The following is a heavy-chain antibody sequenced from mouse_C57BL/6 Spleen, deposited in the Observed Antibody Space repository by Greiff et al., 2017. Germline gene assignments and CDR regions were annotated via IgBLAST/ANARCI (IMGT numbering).Heavy chain of an antibody. D-gene: IGHD2-4*01. J-gene: IGHJ2*01. V-gene: IGHV1-82*01. Sequence: QVQLQQSGPELVKPGASVKISCKASGYAFSSSWMNWVKQRPGKGLEWIGRIYPGDGDTNYNGKFKGKATLTADKSSSTAYMQLSSLTSEDSAVYFCARGGDYDGDYGGQGTTLTVSS. CDR1: GYAFSSSW. CDR3: ARGGDYDGDY. CDR2: IYPGDGDT.